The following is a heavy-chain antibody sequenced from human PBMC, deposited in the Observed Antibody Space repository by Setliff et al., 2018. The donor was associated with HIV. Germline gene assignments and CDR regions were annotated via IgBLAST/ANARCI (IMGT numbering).Heavy chain of an antibody. CDR3: ARSSTPDSSAYYPDY. J-gene: IGHJ4*02. CDR1: GGSFSGYY. V-gene: IGHV4-34*12. D-gene: IGHD3-22*01. CDR2: IFSSGST. Sequence: PSETLSLTCAVYGGSFSGYYWSWIRQPPGKGLEWIGRIFSSGSTNYNSSLKSRVTISVDKSKNQFSLKLSSVTAADTAVYYCARSSTPDSSAYYPDYWGQGTLVTVS.